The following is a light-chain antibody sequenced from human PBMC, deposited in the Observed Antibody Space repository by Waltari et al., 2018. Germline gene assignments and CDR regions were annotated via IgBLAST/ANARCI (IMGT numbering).Light chain of an antibody. V-gene: IGKV4-1*01. Sequence: DVVMTQSPDSLAVSLGERPTIKCHSSHSVFYSTNNENYLAWYQQKPGQPPKLLISWAPTRESGVPDRFIGSGSGTDFSLTISSLQAEDVAVYYCQQYFSIPLTFGGGTKVEIK. CDR1: HSVFYSTNNENY. J-gene: IGKJ4*01. CDR3: QQYFSIPLT. CDR2: WAP.